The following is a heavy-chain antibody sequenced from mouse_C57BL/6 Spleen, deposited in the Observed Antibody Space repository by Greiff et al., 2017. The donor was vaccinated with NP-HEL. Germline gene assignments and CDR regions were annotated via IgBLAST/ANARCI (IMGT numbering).Heavy chain of an antibody. J-gene: IGHJ3*01. V-gene: IGHV2-2*01. CDR2: IWSGGST. D-gene: IGHD1-1*01. CDR1: GFSLTSYG. Sequence: QVQLQQSGPGLMQPSQSLSITCTVSGFSLTSYGVHWVRQSPGKGLEWLGVIWSGGSTDYNAAFISRLSISKDNSKSQVFFKMNSLQADDTAIYYCAKGDYGTSPFAYWGQGTLVTVSA. CDR3: AKGDYGTSPFAY.